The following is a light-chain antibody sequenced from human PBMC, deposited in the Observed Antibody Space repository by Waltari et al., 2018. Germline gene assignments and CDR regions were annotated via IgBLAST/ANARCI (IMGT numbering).Light chain of an antibody. Sequence: AIQMTQSPSSLSASVGDRFTITCRASQYITNDIGWYQQRPGRAPKLLIYGASYLHSGVPSRFSGSGSGTFFTLIISSLQPEDFATYYCLQDYSYPRTFGQGTKVDIK. CDR2: GAS. V-gene: IGKV1-6*01. J-gene: IGKJ1*01. CDR1: QYITND. CDR3: LQDYSYPRT.